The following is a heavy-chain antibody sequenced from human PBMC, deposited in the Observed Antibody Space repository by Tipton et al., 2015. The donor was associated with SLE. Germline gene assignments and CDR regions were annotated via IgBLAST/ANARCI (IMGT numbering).Heavy chain of an antibody. CDR2: ISYDGSNK. CDR3: AKADGYYDSSARDWFDL. V-gene: IGHV3-30*18. J-gene: IGHJ5*02. CDR1: GFTFSSYG. Sequence: RSLRLSCAASGFTFSSYGMHWVRQAPGKGLEWVAVISYDGSNKYYADSVKGRFTISRDNSKNTLYLQMNSLRAEDTAVYYCAKADGYYDSSARDWFDLWGQGTLVTVSS. D-gene: IGHD3-22*01.